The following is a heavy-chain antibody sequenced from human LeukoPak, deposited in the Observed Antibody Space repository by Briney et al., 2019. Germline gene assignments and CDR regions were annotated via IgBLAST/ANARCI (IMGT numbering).Heavy chain of an antibody. Sequence: GGSLRLSCTVSGFTFSSEAMGWVRQAPGEGLEWVANIKQDGSEKYYVDSVKGRFTISRDNAKNSLYLQMNSLRAEDTAVYYCARDHVTPGLLFDYWGQGNLVTVSS. J-gene: IGHJ4*02. V-gene: IGHV3-7*01. D-gene: IGHD2-21*01. CDR3: ARDHVTPGLLFDY. CDR1: GFTFSSEA. CDR2: IKQDGSEK.